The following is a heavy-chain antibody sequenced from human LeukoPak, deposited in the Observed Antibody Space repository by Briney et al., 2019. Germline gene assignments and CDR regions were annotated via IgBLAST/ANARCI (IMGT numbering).Heavy chain of an antibody. CDR3: ARGSAAAGTLRGYFDY. J-gene: IGHJ4*02. D-gene: IGHD6-13*01. CDR1: GGSISSYY. Sequence: PSETLSLTCTVSGGSISSYYWSWIRQPPGKGLEWIGYIYYSGSTNYNPSLKSRVTISVDTSKNQFSLKLSSVTAADTAVYYCARGSAAAGTLRGYFDYWGQGTLVTVSS. V-gene: IGHV4-59*01. CDR2: IYYSGST.